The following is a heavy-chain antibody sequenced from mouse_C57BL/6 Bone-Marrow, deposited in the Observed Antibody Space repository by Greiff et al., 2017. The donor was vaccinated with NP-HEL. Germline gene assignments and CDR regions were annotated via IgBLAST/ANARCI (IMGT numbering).Heavy chain of an antibody. CDR1: GYSITSGYY. CDR2: ISYDGSN. V-gene: IGHV3-6*01. J-gene: IGHJ4*01. D-gene: IGHD2-5*01. CDR3: ARAGSNYHIGYAMDY. Sequence: EVQLVESGPGLVKPSQSLSLTCSVTGYSITSGYYWNWIRQFPGNKLEWMGYISYDGSNNYNPSLKNRISITRDTSKNQFFLKLNSVTTEDTATYYCARAGSNYHIGYAMDYWGQGTSVTVSS.